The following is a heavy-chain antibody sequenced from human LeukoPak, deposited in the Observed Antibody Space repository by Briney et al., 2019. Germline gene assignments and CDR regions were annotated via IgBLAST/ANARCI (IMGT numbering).Heavy chain of an antibody. V-gene: IGHV3-21*01. D-gene: IGHD1-1*01. CDR2: ISGSNSYI. Sequence: GGSLRLSCAASGFTFSSYTMHWIRQAPGKGLEWVSSISGSNSYIFYADSVKGRFTVSRDNAKDSLYLQMNSLGAEDTAVYYCARALTTLTYEGYWGQGTLVTVSS. CDR3: ARALTTLTYEGY. CDR1: GFTFSSYT. J-gene: IGHJ4*02.